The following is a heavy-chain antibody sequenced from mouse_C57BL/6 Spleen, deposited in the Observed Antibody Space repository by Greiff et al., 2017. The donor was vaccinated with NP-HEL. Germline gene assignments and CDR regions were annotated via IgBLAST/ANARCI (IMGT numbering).Heavy chain of an antibody. Sequence: EVQLQQSGPELVKPGASVKISCKASGYTFTDYYMNWVKQSHGKSLEWIGDINPNNGGTSYNQKFKGKATLTVDKSSSTAYMELRSLTSEDSAVYYCARPLYYGNWYFDVWGTGTTVTVSS. CDR3: ARPLYYGNWYFDV. D-gene: IGHD1-1*02. J-gene: IGHJ1*03. V-gene: IGHV1-26*01. CDR1: GYTFTDYY. CDR2: INPNNGGT.